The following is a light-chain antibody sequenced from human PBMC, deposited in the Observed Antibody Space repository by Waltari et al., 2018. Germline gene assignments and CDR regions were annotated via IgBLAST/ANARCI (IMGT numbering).Light chain of an antibody. CDR1: QDISDF. J-gene: IGKJ2*01. V-gene: IGKV1-33*01. Sequence: DIQMTQSPSSLSASVGDRVTITCQASQDISDFLNWYHQRPGKAPNVVIYDASNLETGVPARFSGSGSGKDFTCTISNLQPADIGTYYCQQYDALPYTFGQGTKLEI. CDR2: DAS. CDR3: QQYDALPYT.